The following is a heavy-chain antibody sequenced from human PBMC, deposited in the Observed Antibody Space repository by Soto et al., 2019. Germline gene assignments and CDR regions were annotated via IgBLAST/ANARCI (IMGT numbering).Heavy chain of an antibody. J-gene: IGHJ4*02. CDR3: ARGKHSYCSGGSCYSNYFDY. CDR1: RGTFSSYA. CDR2: IIPIFGTA. Sequence: GASVKVSCKASRGTFSSYAISWVRQAPGRGLEWMGGIIPIFGTANYAQKFQGRVTITADESTSTAYMEMSSLRSEDTAVYYCARGKHSYCSGGSCYSNYFDYWGQGTLVTVSS. D-gene: IGHD2-15*01. V-gene: IGHV1-69*13.